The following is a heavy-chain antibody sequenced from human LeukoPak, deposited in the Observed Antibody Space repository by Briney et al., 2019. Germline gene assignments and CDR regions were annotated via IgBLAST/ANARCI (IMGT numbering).Heavy chain of an antibody. Sequence: GGSLRLSCAASGFTLTNYWMSWVRQAPGKGLEWVSSISSSSSYIYYADSVKGRFTISRDNAKNSLYLQMNSLRAEDTAVYYCARDAEGIAAAGVPFDYWGQGTLVTVSS. D-gene: IGHD6-13*01. V-gene: IGHV3-21*01. CDR1: GFTLTNYW. CDR3: ARDAEGIAAAGVPFDY. CDR2: ISSSSSYI. J-gene: IGHJ4*02.